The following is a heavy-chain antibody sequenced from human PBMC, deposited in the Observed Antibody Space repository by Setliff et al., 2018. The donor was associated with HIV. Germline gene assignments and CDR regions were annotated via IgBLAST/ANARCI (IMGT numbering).Heavy chain of an antibody. CDR2: IYYSGST. Sequence: SETLSLTCTVSGGSIRSTSYYWGWIRQPPGKGLEWIGHIYYSGSTDYNPSLQSRATLSIDTSKNQFSLKLTSVIAADTAIYYCARGPFVLRFLERLVYFDYWGQGKLVTVSS. CDR3: ARGPFVLRFLERLVYFDY. CDR1: GGSIRSTSYY. D-gene: IGHD3-3*01. J-gene: IGHJ4*02. V-gene: IGHV4-39*07.